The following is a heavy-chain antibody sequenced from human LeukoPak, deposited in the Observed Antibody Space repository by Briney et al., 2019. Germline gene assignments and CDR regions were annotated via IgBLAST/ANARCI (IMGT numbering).Heavy chain of an antibody. J-gene: IGHJ4*03. V-gene: IGHV4-34*01. CDR3: ARGPTISETGYFDY. CDR2: INHRGDT. Sequence: PSETLSLTCAVYGGSFSSYYWSWIRQSPGKGLEWIAEINHRGDTNYNPSVKSRVTISVDTSKNQFSLKVTSLTAADTALYYCARGPTISETGYFDYWGQGTLVTVSS. D-gene: IGHD1-1*01. CDR1: GGSFSSYY.